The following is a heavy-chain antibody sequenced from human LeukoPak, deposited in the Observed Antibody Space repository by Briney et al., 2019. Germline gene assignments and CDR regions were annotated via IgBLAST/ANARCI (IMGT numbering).Heavy chain of an antibody. D-gene: IGHD6-19*01. V-gene: IGHV3-48*01. J-gene: IGHJ6*02. CDR1: GFTFSTSW. Sequence: GGSLRLFCEASGFTFSTSWMTWVRQAPGKGLEWVSYISSSSSTKYYADSVKGRFTISRDNAKNSLYLQMNSLRAEDTAVYYCARDQDSSGWYGCYYYYGMDVWGQGTTVTVSS. CDR2: ISSSSSTK. CDR3: ARDQDSSGWYGCYYYYGMDV.